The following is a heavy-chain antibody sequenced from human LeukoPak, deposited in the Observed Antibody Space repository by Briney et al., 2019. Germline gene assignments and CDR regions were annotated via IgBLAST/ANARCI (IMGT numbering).Heavy chain of an antibody. D-gene: IGHD2-2*01. V-gene: IGHV1-2*02. CDR1: GYTFTGYY. Sequence: ASVKVSCKASGYTFTGYYMHWVRQAPGQGLEWMGWINPNSGGTNYAQKFQGRVTMTRDTSISTAYMELRRLRSDDTAVYYCARAWTYQLLAPHDAFDIWGQGTMVTVSS. J-gene: IGHJ3*02. CDR3: ARAWTYQLLAPHDAFDI. CDR2: INPNSGGT.